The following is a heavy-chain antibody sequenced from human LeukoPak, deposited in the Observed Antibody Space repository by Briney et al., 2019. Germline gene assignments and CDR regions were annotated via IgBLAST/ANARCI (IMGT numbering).Heavy chain of an antibody. CDR1: GGSLSGNY. Sequence: SETLSLTCAVYGGSLSGNYWSWIRQPPGKGLEWIGEINRSGSTNYNPSLKSRVSISVDTSKNQFSLKLNSLTAADTAVYYCARALVATRPRLDYWGQGTLVTVSS. CDR2: INRSGST. V-gene: IGHV4-34*01. D-gene: IGHD5-12*01. CDR3: ARALVATRPRLDY. J-gene: IGHJ4*02.